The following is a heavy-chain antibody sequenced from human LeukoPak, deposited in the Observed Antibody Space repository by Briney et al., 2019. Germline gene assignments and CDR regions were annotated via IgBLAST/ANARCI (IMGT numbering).Heavy chain of an antibody. CDR2: MSGSGGST. J-gene: IGHJ4*02. CDR1: GFTFSSYA. Sequence: GGSLRLSCAASGFTFSSYAMSWVRQAPGKGLEWVSSMSGSGGSTYYADSVKGRFTISRDNSKNTLYLQMNSLRAEDTAVYYCAKAVAGRTGLFDYWGQGTLVTVSS. V-gene: IGHV3-23*01. D-gene: IGHD6-19*01. CDR3: AKAVAGRTGLFDY.